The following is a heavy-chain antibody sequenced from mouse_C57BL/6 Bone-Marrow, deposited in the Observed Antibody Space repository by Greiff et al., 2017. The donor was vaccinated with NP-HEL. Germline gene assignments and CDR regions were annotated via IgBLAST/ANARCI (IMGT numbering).Heavy chain of an antibody. D-gene: IGHD1-1*01. Sequence: EVKVVESEGGLVQPGSSMKLSCTASGFTFSDYYMAWVRQVPEKGLEWVANINYDGSSTYYLDSLKSRFIISRDNAKNILYLQMSSLKSEDTATYYCARIAPITTVAPWYFDVWGTGTTVTVSS. V-gene: IGHV5-16*01. CDR2: INYDGSST. J-gene: IGHJ1*03. CDR1: GFTFSDYY. CDR3: ARIAPITTVAPWYFDV.